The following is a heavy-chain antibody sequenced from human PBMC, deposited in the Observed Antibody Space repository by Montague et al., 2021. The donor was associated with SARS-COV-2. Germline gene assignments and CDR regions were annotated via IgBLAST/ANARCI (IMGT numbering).Heavy chain of an antibody. J-gene: IGHJ4*02. Sequence: SETLSLTCTVSGDSISHSSYYWGWIRQPPGKGLEWIGSIYYSGSTYYNPSLKSRVTISVDTSKNQVSLKLNSVTAADTAVYYGARVRQWLVPFDYWGQGTLVTVSS. CDR1: GDSISHSSYY. V-gene: IGHV4-39*07. D-gene: IGHD6-19*01. CDR3: ARVRQWLVPFDY. CDR2: IYYSGST.